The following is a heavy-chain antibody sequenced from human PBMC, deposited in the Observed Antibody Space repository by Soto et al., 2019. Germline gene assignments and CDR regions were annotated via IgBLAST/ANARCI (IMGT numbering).Heavy chain of an antibody. J-gene: IGHJ4*02. V-gene: IGHV3-15*01. CDR2: IKSKTDGGTT. CDR1: GFTFSNAW. D-gene: IGHD3-10*01. Sequence: EVQLVESGGGLVKPGGSLRLSCAASGFTFSNAWMSWVRQAPGTGLEWVGRIKSKTDGGTTDYAAPVKGRFTISRDDSKNTLYLQMNSLKTEDTAVYYCTTLAGSNYYGSGSPEYWGQGTLVTVSS. CDR3: TTLAGSNYYGSGSPEY.